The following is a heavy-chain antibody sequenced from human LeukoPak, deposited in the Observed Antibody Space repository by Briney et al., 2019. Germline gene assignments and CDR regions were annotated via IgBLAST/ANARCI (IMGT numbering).Heavy chain of an antibody. Sequence: SETLSLTCTVSGGSIISYNWNWIRQPPGKGLEWIGYISETGSINYNSSLENRVTLSLDTSKSQISLNLRSATVADTAVYYCARQDALGKFPPPYYMDVWGKGTTAIVS. D-gene: IGHD1-26*01. V-gene: IGHV4-59*08. CDR1: GGSIISYN. CDR3: ARQDALGKFPPPYYMDV. CDR2: ISETGSI. J-gene: IGHJ6*03.